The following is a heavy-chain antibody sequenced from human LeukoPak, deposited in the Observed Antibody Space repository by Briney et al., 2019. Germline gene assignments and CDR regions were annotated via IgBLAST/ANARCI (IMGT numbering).Heavy chain of an antibody. V-gene: IGHV1-8*01. D-gene: IGHD3-16*01. CDR3: ARVGMFGGVIDY. Sequence: ASVKVSCKASGYTFTSYDINWVRQATGQGLEWMGWMNPNSGNTGYAQKFQGRVTMTRNTSISTAYMELSSLRSEDTAVYYCARVGMFGGVIDYWGQGTLVTVSS. CDR2: MNPNSGNT. CDR1: GYTFTSYD. J-gene: IGHJ4*02.